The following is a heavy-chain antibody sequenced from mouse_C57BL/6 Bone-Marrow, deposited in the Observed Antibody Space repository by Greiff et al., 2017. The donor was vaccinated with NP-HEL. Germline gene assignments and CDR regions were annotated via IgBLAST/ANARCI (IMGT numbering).Heavy chain of an antibody. D-gene: IGHD2-3*01. CDR2: IYPGDGDT. J-gene: IGHJ3*01. Sequence: VQLQQSGPELVKPGASVKISCKASGYAFSSSWMNWVKQRPGKGLEWIGRIYPGDGDTNYNGKFKGKATLTADKSSSTAYMQLSSLTSEDSAVYFCARYDAPAYWGQGTLVTVSA. CDR3: ARYDAPAY. V-gene: IGHV1-82*01. CDR1: GYAFSSSW.